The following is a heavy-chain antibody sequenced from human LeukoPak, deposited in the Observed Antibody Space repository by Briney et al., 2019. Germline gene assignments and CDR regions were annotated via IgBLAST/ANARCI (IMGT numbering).Heavy chain of an antibody. CDR2: IYYSGST. CDR3: ARYGVAAAGTFDY. V-gene: IGHV4-59*01. Sequence: ASETLSLTCSVSGASISGYFWSWIRQPPGKGLEWIGYIYYSGSTNYNPSLKSRVTISVDTSKNQFSLKLSSVTAADTAVYYCARYGVAAAGTFDYWGQGTLVTVSS. CDR1: GASISGYF. J-gene: IGHJ4*02. D-gene: IGHD6-13*01.